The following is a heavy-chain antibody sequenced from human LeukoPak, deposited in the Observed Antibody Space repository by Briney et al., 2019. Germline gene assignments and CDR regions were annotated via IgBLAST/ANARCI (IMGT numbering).Heavy chain of an antibody. V-gene: IGHV4-4*02. Sequence: PSETLSLTCAVSGGSISSSNWWSWVRQPPGKGLEWIGEIYHSGSTNYNPSLKSRVTISVDTSKNQFSLKLSSVTAADTAVYYCARGRTRRLLWFVNWFDPWGQGTLVTVSS. CDR2: IYHSGST. CDR1: GGSISSSNW. CDR3: ARGRTRRLLWFVNWFDP. D-gene: IGHD3-10*01. J-gene: IGHJ5*02.